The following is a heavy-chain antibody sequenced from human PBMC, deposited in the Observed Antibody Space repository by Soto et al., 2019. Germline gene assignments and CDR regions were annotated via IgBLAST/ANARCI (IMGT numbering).Heavy chain of an antibody. CDR1: GYTLTDLS. V-gene: IGHV1-24*01. J-gene: IGHJ4*02. CDR3: ATATMIVVVFDY. CDR2: FDPEDGET. Sequence: ASVKVSCQVSGYTLTDLSMHWVRQAPGKGLEWMGGFDPEDGETIYAQKFQGRVTMIEDTSTDTAYMELSSLRSEDTAVYYCATATMIVVVFDYWGQGTLVTVSS. D-gene: IGHD3-22*01.